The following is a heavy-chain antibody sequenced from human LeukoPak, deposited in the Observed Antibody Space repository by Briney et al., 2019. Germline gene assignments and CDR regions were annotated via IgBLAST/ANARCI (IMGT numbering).Heavy chain of an antibody. V-gene: IGHV4-34*01. CDR1: GGSFSGYY. Sequence: SETLSLTCAVYGGSFSGYYWSWIRQPPGKGLEWIGEINHSGSTNYNPSLKSRVTISVDTSKNQFSLKLRAVTAADTAVYYCARDSIHRRTTPFDYWGQGTLVTVSS. CDR2: INHSGST. D-gene: IGHD1-7*01. J-gene: IGHJ4*02. CDR3: ARDSIHRRTTPFDY.